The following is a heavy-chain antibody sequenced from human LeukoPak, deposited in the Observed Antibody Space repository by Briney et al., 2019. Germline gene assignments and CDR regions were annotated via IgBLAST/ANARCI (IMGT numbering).Heavy chain of an antibody. CDR2: IYTSGST. D-gene: IGHD1-7*01. CDR1: GGSISSGSYY. V-gene: IGHV4-61*02. Sequence: SQTLSLTCTVSGGSISSGSYYWSWIRQPAGKGLEWIGRIYTSGSTNYNPSLKSRVTISVDTSKNQFSLKLSSVTAADTAVYYCAGEAGTINWFDPWGQGTLVTVSS. J-gene: IGHJ5*02. CDR3: AGEAGTINWFDP.